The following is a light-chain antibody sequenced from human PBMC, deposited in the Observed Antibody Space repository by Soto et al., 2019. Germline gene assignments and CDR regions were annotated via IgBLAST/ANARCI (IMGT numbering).Light chain of an antibody. CDR1: SXXVGGYNY. Sequence: QSVLTQPASVSGSPGQSITISCXXTSXXVGGYNYVSCYQQHPGKAPKLMIYDVSNRPSGVSTRFSGSKSGNTASLTISGLQAEDEADYYCSSYTSSSSYVFGTGTKLTVL. V-gene: IGLV2-14*01. J-gene: IGLJ1*01. CDR3: SSYTSSSSYV. CDR2: DVS.